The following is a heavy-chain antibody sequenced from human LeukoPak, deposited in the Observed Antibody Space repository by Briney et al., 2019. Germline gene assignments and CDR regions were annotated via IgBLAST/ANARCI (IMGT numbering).Heavy chain of an antibody. J-gene: IGHJ4*02. CDR1: GFTFSSYG. D-gene: IGHD2-2*01. Sequence: GGSLRLSCAASGFTFSSYGMSWVRQAPGKGLEWVSAISGSGGGTYYADSVKGRFTISRDNSKNTLYLQMNSLRAEDTAVYYCAKYCSSTSCYDIWGQGTLVTVSS. CDR3: AKYCSSTSCYDI. V-gene: IGHV3-23*01. CDR2: ISGSGGGT.